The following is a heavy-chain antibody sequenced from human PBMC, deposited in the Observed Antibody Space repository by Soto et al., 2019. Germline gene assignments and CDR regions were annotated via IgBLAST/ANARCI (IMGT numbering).Heavy chain of an antibody. CDR2: ISGNGAST. Sequence: EVQLLESGGGLVQPGGSLRLSCAASGFRFSSYALSWVRQAPGKGLAWVSSISGNGASTFYADSVKGRFIASRDNSKNTLYLQLNSLRVEDTAVYFCATVPNGIPEASGAWGQGTLVTVSS. CDR3: ATVPNGIPEASGA. J-gene: IGHJ4*02. D-gene: IGHD2-8*01. V-gene: IGHV3-23*01. CDR1: GFRFSSYA.